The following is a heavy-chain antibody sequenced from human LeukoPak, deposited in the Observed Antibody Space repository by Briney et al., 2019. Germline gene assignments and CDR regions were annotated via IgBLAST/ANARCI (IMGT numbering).Heavy chain of an antibody. CDR2: IIPIFGTA. D-gene: IGHD3-22*01. CDR1: GDTFSSYA. V-gene: IGHV1-69*13. CDR3: ASGFDSSGYCFGY. J-gene: IGHJ4*02. Sequence: SVKVSCKASGDTFSSYAISWVRQAPGQGLEWMGGIIPIFGTANYAQKFQGRVTITADESTSTAYMELSSLRSEDTAVYYCASGFDSSGYCFGYWGQGTLVTVSS.